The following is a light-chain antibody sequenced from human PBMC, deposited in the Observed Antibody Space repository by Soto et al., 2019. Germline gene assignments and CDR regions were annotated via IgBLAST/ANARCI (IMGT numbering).Light chain of an antibody. Sequence: EIVMTQAPDTLSVSPGERVTLSCRASQSVGTNLAWYQQKPGQAPRLLLYTATIRATGIPARFSGSGSGTDFTLSISGLQSEDFAVYYCQHYNNWPPWTFGQGTQVDIK. V-gene: IGKV3-15*01. CDR2: TAT. CDR1: QSVGTN. CDR3: QHYNNWPPWT. J-gene: IGKJ1*01.